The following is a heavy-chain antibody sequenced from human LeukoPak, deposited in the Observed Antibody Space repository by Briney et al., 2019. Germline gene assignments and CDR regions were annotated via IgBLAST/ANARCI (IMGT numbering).Heavy chain of an antibody. V-gene: IGHV4-31*03. CDR3: ARVDIVATILDM. CDR2: IYYSGST. Sequence: SQTLSLTCTVSSGSISSGGYYWSWIRQHPGKGLEWIGYIYYSGSTYYNPSLKSRVTISVDTSKNQFSLKLSSVTAADTAVYYCARVDIVATILDMWGQGTLVTVSS. D-gene: IGHD5-12*01. CDR1: SGSISSGGYY. J-gene: IGHJ4*02.